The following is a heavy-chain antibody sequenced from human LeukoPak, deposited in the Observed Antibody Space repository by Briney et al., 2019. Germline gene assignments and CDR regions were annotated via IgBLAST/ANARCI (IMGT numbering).Heavy chain of an antibody. J-gene: IGHJ5*02. CDR3: ARRGIAAAGDWFDP. D-gene: IGHD6-13*01. V-gene: IGHV1-8*01. CDR2: MNPNSGNT. CDR1: GYTFTSYD. Sequence: GASVKVSCKASGYTFTSYDINWVRQATGQGLEWMRWMNPNSGNTGYAQKFQGRVTMTRNTSISTAYMELSSLRSEDTAMYYCARRGIAAAGDWFDPWGQGTLVTVSS.